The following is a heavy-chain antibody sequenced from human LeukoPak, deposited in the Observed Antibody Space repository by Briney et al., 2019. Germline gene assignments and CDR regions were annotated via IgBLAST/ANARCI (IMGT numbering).Heavy chain of an antibody. CDR1: GYIFTAYY. CDR2: INPNSGGT. V-gene: IGHV1-2*02. D-gene: IGHD4-23*01. J-gene: IGHJ3*02. CDR3: ARPQDHGGNVENFDI. Sequence: ASVKVSCKASGYIFTAYYIHWVRQAPGQGLEWMGWINPNSGGTNYALKFRGRVTMTRDTSISTASMELSRLISDDTAVDYCARPQDHGGNVENFDIWGQGTMVTVSS.